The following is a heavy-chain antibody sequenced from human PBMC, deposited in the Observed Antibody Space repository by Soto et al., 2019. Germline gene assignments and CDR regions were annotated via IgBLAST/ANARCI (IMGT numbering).Heavy chain of an antibody. D-gene: IGHD3-3*01. V-gene: IGHV3-64D*06. CDR1: GFTFSSYA. CDR3: VKDGRGYDFWSDLDY. Sequence: EVQLVESGGGLVQPGGSLRLSCSASGFTFSSYAMHWVRQAPGKGLEYVSAISSNGGSTYYADSVKGRFTISRDNSKNTLYLQMSSLRAEDTSVYYCVKDGRGYDFWSDLDYWGQGTLVTVSS. J-gene: IGHJ4*02. CDR2: ISSNGGST.